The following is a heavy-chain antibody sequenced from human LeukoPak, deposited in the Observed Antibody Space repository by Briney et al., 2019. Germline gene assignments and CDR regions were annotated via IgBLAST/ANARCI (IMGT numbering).Heavy chain of an antibody. J-gene: IGHJ5*02. CDR2: MSHGGGNT. CDR1: GSSISSGFY. Sequence: SETLSLTCTVSGSSISSGFYWAWIRPSPVKGLELIGSMSHGGGNTYYRPSLKSRATISVYTSKNQFFLRLSSVTAADTAVYYCAREIGSGEGLYSTGWFDPWGQGIQVTVSS. D-gene: IGHD2-21*01. V-gene: IGHV4-38-2*02. CDR3: AREIGSGEGLYSTGWFDP.